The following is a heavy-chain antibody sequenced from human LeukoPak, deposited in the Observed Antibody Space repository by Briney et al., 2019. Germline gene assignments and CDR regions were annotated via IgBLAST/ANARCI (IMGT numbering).Heavy chain of an antibody. CDR2: ISSDGSYT. J-gene: IGHJ4*02. CDR1: GFTFSNYW. CDR3: VRDAS. V-gene: IGHV3-74*01. Sequence: PGGSLRLSCAASGFTFSNYWMHWVRQAPGKGLVWVSRISSDGSYTTYADSVKGRFTLSRDISKNTLYLQMNSLRAEDTAVYYCVRDASWGQGTLVTVSS.